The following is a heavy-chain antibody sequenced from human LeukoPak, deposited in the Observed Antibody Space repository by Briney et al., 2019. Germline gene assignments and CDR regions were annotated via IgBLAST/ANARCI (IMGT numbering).Heavy chain of an antibody. V-gene: IGHV1-8*03. J-gene: IGHJ4*02. CDR1: GYTFRSFD. Sequence: ASVKVSCKASGYTFRSFDINWVRRATGQGLEWLGGMNPNSGNTDYAQKFQGRVTFTRNTSISIAYMELSSLTYEDTAVYYCARGETSPTFFYWGQGTLVTVSS. D-gene: IGHD3-3*01. CDR2: MNPNSGNT. CDR3: ARGETSPTFFY.